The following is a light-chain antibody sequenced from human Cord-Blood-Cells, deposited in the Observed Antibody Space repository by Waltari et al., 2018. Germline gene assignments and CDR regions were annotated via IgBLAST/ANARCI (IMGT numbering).Light chain of an antibody. CDR1: SSDVGGYTY. CDR3: CSYAGSYNVV. V-gene: IGLV2-11*01. CDR2: DVS. J-gene: IGLJ2*01. Sequence: QSALTQPRSVSGSPGQSVTISCTGTSSDVGGYTYVSWYHQHPGKAPKLMIYDVSKRPSGVPDRFSGSKSGNTASLTISGLQAEDEADYYCCSYAGSYNVVFGGGTKLTVL.